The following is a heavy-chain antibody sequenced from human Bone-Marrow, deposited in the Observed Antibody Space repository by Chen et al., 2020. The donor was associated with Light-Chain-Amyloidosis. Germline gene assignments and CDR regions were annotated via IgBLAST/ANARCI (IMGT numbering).Heavy chain of an antibody. CDR3: ASDFRFEINVDH. V-gene: IGHV3-53*02. CDR2: IYKDGRT. D-gene: IGHD3-9*01. J-gene: IGHJ4*02. CDR1: GFTFSDAF. Sequence: EGQLVGTGGGFVQPGESLGLSFAVSGFTFSDAFMNWGRQAPGKGLEWVSIIYKDGRTFYADSVKGRFTISRDTSKNTLYLHMNNLRAEDTAVYYCASDFRFEINVDHWGQGTLVTVSS.